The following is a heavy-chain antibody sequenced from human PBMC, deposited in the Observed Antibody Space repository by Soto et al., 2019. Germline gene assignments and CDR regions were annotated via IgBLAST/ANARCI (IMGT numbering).Heavy chain of an antibody. CDR3: AMRSGYYESVFN. J-gene: IGHJ4*02. D-gene: IGHD3-22*01. V-gene: IGHV5-51*01. Sequence: PGESLKISCKASGYDFNNYWIGWVRQLPGKGLEWMGIIYPGDSDTRYSAAFRGQVTISADTSISTAFLQWSNLKASDTATYFCAMRSGYYESVFNWGPGTLVTFSS. CDR2: IYPGDSDT. CDR1: GYDFNNYW.